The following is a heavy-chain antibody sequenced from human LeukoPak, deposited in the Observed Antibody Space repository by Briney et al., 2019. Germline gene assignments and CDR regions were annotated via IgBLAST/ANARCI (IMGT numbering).Heavy chain of an antibody. D-gene: IGHD3-10*01. J-gene: IGHJ6*02. V-gene: IGHV1-2*06. CDR3: ARDSYGSGSMDV. CDR1: GYTFTGYY. CDR2: INPNSGGT. Sequence: ASVKASCKASGYTFTGYYMHWVRQAPGQGLEWMGRINPNSGGTNYAQKFQGRVTMTRDTSISTAYMELSRLRSDDTAVYYCARDSYGSGSMDVWGQGTTVTVSS.